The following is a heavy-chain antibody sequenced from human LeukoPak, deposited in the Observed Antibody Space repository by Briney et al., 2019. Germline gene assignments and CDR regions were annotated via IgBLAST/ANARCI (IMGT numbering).Heavy chain of an antibody. CDR3: ARYCRSTSCQKPYHYYGMDV. V-gene: IGHV3-23*01. D-gene: IGHD2-2*01. J-gene: IGHJ6*02. CDR1: GFTFSSCA. Sequence: GGSLRLSCAASGFTFSSCAMSWVRQAPGKGLEWVSGIIGSGSSTYYADSVRGRFSISSDNSKNTVSLQMNSLRAEDTAVYYCARYCRSTSCQKPYHYYGMDVWGQGTTVTVSS. CDR2: IIGSGSST.